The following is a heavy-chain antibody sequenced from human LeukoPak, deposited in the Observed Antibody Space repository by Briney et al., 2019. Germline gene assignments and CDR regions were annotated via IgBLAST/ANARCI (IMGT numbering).Heavy chain of an antibody. CDR1: GGSISSSSYY. D-gene: IGHD2-21*02. Sequence: PSDTLSLTCTVSGGSISSSSYYWGWIRQPPGKGLEWIGSIYYSGSTYYNPSLKSRVTISVDTSKNQFSLKLSSVTAADTAVYYCALDGGDAGYWGQGTLVTVSS. CDR3: ALDGGDAGY. V-gene: IGHV4-39*01. J-gene: IGHJ4*02. CDR2: IYYSGST.